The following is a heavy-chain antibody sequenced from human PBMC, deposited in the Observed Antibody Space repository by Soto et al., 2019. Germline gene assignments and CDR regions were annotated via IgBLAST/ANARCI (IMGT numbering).Heavy chain of an antibody. CDR1: GGSISSYY. J-gene: IGHJ4*02. CDR2: IYYSGST. CDR3: ARLGAYYQALDS. D-gene: IGHD3-22*01. V-gene: IGHV4-59*08. Sequence: ETLSLTCTVSGGSISSYYWSWIRQPPGKGLEWIGYIYYSGSTNYNPSLKSRVTISVDTSQNEVSLKLSSVTAADTAVYYCARLGAYYQALDSWGRGTLVTVSS.